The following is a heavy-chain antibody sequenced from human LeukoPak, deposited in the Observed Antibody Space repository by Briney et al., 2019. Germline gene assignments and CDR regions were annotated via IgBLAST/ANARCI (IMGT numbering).Heavy chain of an antibody. D-gene: IGHD4-23*01. Sequence: SGPALVKPTQTLTLTCTFSGFSLSNSGMCVSWIRQPPGKALEWLALIDWDDDKYYSTSLKTRLTISKDTAKNQVVLTMTNMDPVDTATYYCARTPPGGTTVVISHWYFDLWGRGTLVTVSS. J-gene: IGHJ2*01. CDR1: GFSLSNSGMC. CDR3: ARTPPGGTTVVISHWYFDL. V-gene: IGHV2-70*01. CDR2: IDWDDDK.